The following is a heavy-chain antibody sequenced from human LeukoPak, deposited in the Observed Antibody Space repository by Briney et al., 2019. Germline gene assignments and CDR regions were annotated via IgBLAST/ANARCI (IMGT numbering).Heavy chain of an antibody. Sequence: SETLSLTCTVSGSSISSYYWSWIRQPAGKGLEWIGRIYTSGSTNYNPSLKSRVTMSVDTSKNQFSLKLSSVTAADTAVYYCARDKYYYDSSGYYYFDYWGQGTLVTVSS. D-gene: IGHD3-22*01. J-gene: IGHJ4*02. CDR3: ARDKYYYDSSGYYYFDY. CDR1: GSSISSYY. CDR2: IYTSGST. V-gene: IGHV4-4*07.